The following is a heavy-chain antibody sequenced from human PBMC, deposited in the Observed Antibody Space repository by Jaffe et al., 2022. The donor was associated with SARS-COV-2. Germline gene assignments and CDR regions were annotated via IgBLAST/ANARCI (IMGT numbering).Heavy chain of an antibody. J-gene: IGHJ3*01. CDR3: ASTGPQGGV. V-gene: IGHV3-74*01. Sequence: EVQLVESGGGLVQPGGSLRLSCAASGFTFSNYWMHWVRQGLGKGLVWVSRINNDGGSPAYADSVKGRFTISRDNAKNTLYLQMNSLRAEDTAVYYCASTGPQGGVWGQGTMVTVSS. D-gene: IGHD3-16*01. CDR1: GFTFSNYW. CDR2: INNDGGSP.